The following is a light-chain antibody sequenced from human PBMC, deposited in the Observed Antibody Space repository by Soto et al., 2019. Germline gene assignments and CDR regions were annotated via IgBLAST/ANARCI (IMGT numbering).Light chain of an antibody. J-gene: IGKJ1*01. CDR1: QGIRTE. CDR3: LQDYNYPRT. CDR2: AAS. V-gene: IGKV1-6*02. Sequence: AIQMTQSPSSLSASVGDRVTITCRASQGIRTELGWYQQRPGEAPKLLIYAASTLQSGGPSRFSGSGSGTDFTLTISSLQPEDFATYYCLQDYNYPRTFGQGTKVEIK.